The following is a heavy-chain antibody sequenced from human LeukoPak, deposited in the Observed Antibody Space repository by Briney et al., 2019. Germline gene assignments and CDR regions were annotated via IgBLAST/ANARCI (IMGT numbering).Heavy chain of an antibody. CDR3: ARQGDDY. CDR2: ISWNSGSI. CDR1: GFTFDDYA. Sequence: GGSLRLSCAASGFTFDDYAMHWVRQAPGKGLEWVSGISWNSGSIGYADSVKGRFTISRDSAKNSLYLQMNSLRAEDTAVYYCARQGDDYWGHGTLVTVSS. J-gene: IGHJ4*01. V-gene: IGHV3-9*01. D-gene: IGHD3-16*01.